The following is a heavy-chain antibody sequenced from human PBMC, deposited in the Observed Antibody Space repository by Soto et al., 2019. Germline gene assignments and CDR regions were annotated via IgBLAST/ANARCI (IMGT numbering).Heavy chain of an antibody. J-gene: IGHJ4*02. CDR1: GFTFRNYA. D-gene: IGHD2-2*01. V-gene: IGHV3-23*01. Sequence: EVQLLESGGGLVQPGGSLRLSCAASGFTFRNYAMSWARQAPGKGLEWVSAISGSGGTTHYADSVKGRFTISSDNSKNTLYLQMNSLRVEDTAVYYCAKDRSSTSCYAFDYWGQGSLVTVSS. CDR3: AKDRSSTSCYAFDY. CDR2: ISGSGGTT.